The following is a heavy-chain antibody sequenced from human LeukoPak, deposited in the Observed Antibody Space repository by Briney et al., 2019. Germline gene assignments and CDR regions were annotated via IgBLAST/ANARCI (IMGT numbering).Heavy chain of an antibody. CDR3: ARDSPYGTAGY. J-gene: IGHJ4*02. CDR2: IGYDGTNE. Sequence: GRSLRLSCAASGFTFSSYGMHWVRQAPGKGLEWVALIGYDGTNEYYADSVKGRFTISRDNTKNSLYLQMNSLRAEDTAVYYCARDSPYGTAGYWGQGTLVTVSS. V-gene: IGHV3-33*01. CDR1: GFTFSSYG. D-gene: IGHD2-8*02.